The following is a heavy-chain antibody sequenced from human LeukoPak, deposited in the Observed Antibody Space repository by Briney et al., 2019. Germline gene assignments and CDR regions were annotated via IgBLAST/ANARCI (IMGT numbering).Heavy chain of an antibody. D-gene: IGHD3-16*01. CDR3: ARAGDGGWGLVAYLDY. CDR1: GGSISSGSYY. J-gene: IGHJ4*02. V-gene: IGHV4-61*02. CDR2: IYTSGNT. Sequence: SETPSLTCTVSGGSISSGSYYWSWIRQPAGKGLEWIGRIYTSGNTNYNPSLKSRVTISADTSKNQFSLKLSSVTAADTAVYYCARAGDGGWGLVAYLDYWGQGTLVTVSS.